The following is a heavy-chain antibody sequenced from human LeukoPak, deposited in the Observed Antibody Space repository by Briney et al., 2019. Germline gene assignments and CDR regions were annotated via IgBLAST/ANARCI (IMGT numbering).Heavy chain of an antibody. V-gene: IGHV3-21*01. D-gene: IGHD1-26*01. Sequence: GGSLRLSCAASGFTFSSYSMNWVRQASGKGLEWVSSISSSSSYIYYADSVKGRFTISRDNAKNSLYLQMNSLRAEDTAVYYCASAYSGSYQIDYWGQGTLVTVSS. CDR2: ISSSSSYI. J-gene: IGHJ4*02. CDR1: GFTFSSYS. CDR3: ASAYSGSYQIDY.